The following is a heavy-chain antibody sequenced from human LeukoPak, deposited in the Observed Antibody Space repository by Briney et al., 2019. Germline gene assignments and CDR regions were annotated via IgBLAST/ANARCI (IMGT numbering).Heavy chain of an antibody. J-gene: IGHJ4*02. CDR3: ARSDLRFLELLDY. CDR2: ISSSSNKI. D-gene: IGHD3-3*01. CDR1: GFTLSGYS. Sequence: PGGSLRLSCAASGFTLSGYSTNWVRQAPGKGLEWVSYISSSSNKIYYADSVKGRFITSRDNAKNSLYLQMNSLRDEDTAVYYCARSDLRFLELLDYWGQGTLVTVSS. V-gene: IGHV3-48*02.